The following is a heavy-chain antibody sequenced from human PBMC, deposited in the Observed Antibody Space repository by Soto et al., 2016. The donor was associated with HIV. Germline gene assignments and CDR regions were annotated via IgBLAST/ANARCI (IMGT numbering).Heavy chain of an antibody. V-gene: IGHV3-15*01. CDR2: IKSKTDGGTT. J-gene: IGHJ3*02. CDR1: GFTFSNAW. Sequence: EVQLVESGGGLVKPGGSLRLSCAASGFTFSNAWMSWVRQAPGKGLEWVGRIKSKTDGGTTDYAAPVKGRFTISRDDSKNTLYLQMNSLKTEDTAVYYCTTDADGEWGGLDIWGQGTMVTVSS. CDR3: TTDADGEWGGLDI. D-gene: IGHD3-10*01.